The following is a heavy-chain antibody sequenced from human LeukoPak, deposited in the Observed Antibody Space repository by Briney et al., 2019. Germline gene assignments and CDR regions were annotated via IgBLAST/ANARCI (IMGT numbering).Heavy chain of an antibody. Sequence: GESLRLSCEASGFTFTKFWMSWVRQAPGKGLEWVANIQEDGKKENYVDSVRGRFTISRDNAKNTLNLQMNSLRAEDTAVYYCARDLGQYYDTSDNWFDPWGQGTLVTVSS. CDR2: IQEDGKKE. J-gene: IGHJ5*02. D-gene: IGHD3-22*01. V-gene: IGHV3-7*01. CDR3: ARDLGQYYDTSDNWFDP. CDR1: GFTFTKFW.